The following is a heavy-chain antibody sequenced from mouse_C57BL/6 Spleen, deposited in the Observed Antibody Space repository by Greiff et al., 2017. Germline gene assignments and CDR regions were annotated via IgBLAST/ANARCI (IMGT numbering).Heavy chain of an antibody. J-gene: IGHJ4*01. V-gene: IGHV1-54*01. CDR1: GYAFNNYL. Sequence: QVQLQQSGAELVRPGTSVKVSCKASGYAFNNYLIEWVKQRPGQGIEWIGVINPGSGGTNANEKFKGKATLTADKSSSTAYMQLSSLTSEDSAVYFCARNSNAMDYWGQGTSVTVSS. CDR2: INPGSGGT. CDR3: ARNSNAMDY.